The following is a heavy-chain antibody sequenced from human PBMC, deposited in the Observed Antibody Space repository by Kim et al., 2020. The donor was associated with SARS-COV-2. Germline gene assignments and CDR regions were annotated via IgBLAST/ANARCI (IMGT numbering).Heavy chain of an antibody. V-gene: IGHV4-59*01. CDR3: ARGGATASLLEPMWT. Sequence: SETLSLTCTVSGGSISNYYWSWIRQPPGKGLEWIGYIYYTGTTYNNPSLKSLFTISVDTSKNQFSLKLSSVTAADTAVYYCARGGATASLLEPMWTWGQGTLVTVSS. CDR1: GGSISNYY. J-gene: IGHJ5*02. D-gene: IGHD1-1*01. CDR2: IYYTGTT.